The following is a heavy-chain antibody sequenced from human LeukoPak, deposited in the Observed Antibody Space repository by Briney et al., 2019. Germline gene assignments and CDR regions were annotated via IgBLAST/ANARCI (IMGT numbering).Heavy chain of an antibody. Sequence: ASVKVSCKASGGTFSSYAISWVRQAPGQGLEWMGIINPSGGSTSYAQKFQGRVTMTRDTSTSTVYMELSSLRSEDTAVYYCARDNAPSSIAARLLEFYYYYGMDVWGQGTTVTVSS. V-gene: IGHV1-46*01. D-gene: IGHD6-6*01. CDR2: INPSGGST. CDR1: GGTFSSYA. CDR3: ARDNAPSSIAARLLEFYYYYGMDV. J-gene: IGHJ6*02.